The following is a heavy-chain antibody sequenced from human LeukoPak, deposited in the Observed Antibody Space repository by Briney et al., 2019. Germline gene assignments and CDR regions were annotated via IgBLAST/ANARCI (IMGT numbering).Heavy chain of an antibody. CDR2: INHSGST. Sequence: SETLSLTCAVYGGSFSGYYWGWIRQPPGKGLEWIGEINHSGSTNYNPSLKSRVTISVDTSKNQFSLKLSSVTAADTAVYYCARASPDCSSTSCYNETNYYYYGMDVWGQGTTVTVSS. CDR1: GGSFSGYY. J-gene: IGHJ6*02. V-gene: IGHV4-34*01. D-gene: IGHD2-2*02. CDR3: ARASPDCSSTSCYNETNYYYYGMDV.